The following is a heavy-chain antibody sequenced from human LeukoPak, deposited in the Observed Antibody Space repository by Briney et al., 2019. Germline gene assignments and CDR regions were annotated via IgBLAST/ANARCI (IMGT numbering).Heavy chain of an antibody. CDR2: IYYSGST. J-gene: IGHJ4*02. CDR3: ARDIAAAGTRYFDY. Sequence: KPSETLSLTCTVSGGSISSSSYYWGWIRQPPGKGLEWIGSIYYSGSTYYNPSLKSRVTISVDTSKNQFSLKLSSVTAADTAVYYCARDIAAAGTRYFDYWGQGTLVTVSS. CDR1: GGSISSSSYY. V-gene: IGHV4-39*07. D-gene: IGHD6-13*01.